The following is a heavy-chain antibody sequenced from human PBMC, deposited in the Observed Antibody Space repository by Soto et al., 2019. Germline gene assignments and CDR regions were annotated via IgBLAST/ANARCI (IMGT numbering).Heavy chain of an antibody. V-gene: IGHV3-53*01. CDR3: AKDRSPGATTWNVY. CDR2: IYPNENT. D-gene: IGHD1-26*01. CDR1: GFSVRSNY. J-gene: IGHJ4*02. Sequence: GGSLRLSCAASGFSVRSNYLSWVRKAPGKGLEWVSEIYPNENTNYADSVRGRFTISRDNSDNTVYLHMNTLTAEDTAVYYCAKDRSPGATTWNVYWGQGTLVTVSS.